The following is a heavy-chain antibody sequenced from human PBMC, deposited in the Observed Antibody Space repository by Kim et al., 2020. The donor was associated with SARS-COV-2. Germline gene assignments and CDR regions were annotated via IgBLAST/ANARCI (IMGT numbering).Heavy chain of an antibody. CDR2: IYSGSST. V-gene: IGHV3-53*04. Sequence: IYSGSSTYYADSVKGRFTISRHNSKNTLYLQMNSLRAEDTAVYYCASGVGWGQGTLVTVSS. J-gene: IGHJ4*02. CDR3: ASGVG. D-gene: IGHD3-10*01.